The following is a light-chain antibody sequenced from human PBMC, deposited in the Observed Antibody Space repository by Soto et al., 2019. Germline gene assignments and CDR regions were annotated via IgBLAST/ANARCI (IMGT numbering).Light chain of an antibody. CDR2: KIS. CDR3: MQATHFPRT. V-gene: IGKV2-24*01. Sequence: DVVLTQTPLSSPVTLGQPASISCRSSQRLVHSNGDTYLSWLQQRPGQPPRLLIYKISTRISGVPDRFSGSRTGTDFTLKISSVESEDLGIYYCMQATHFPRTFGQGTKGEIK. CDR1: QRLVHSNGDTY. J-gene: IGKJ1*01.